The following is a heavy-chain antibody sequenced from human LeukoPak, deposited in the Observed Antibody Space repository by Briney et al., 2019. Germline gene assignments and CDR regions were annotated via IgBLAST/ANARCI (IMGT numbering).Heavy chain of an antibody. CDR3: ARSIGTGTVAAFDI. CDR1: RGAITFYY. CDR2: VFYSGDT. V-gene: IGHV4-59*01. D-gene: IGHD3/OR15-3a*01. Sequence: SETLSLTCTVSRGAITFYYWNWIRHPPGKGLEWIGYVFYSGDTNYNPSLKSRVTISVDTSKNQFSLKLSSVTAADTGVYYCARSIGTGTVAAFDIWGQGTVVTVSS. J-gene: IGHJ3*02.